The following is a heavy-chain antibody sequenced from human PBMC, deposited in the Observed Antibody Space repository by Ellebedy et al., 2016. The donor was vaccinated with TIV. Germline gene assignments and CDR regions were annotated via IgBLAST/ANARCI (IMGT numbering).Heavy chain of an antibody. Sequence: ASVKVSCKASGYTFTSYDINWVRQATGHGLEWMGWMNPNSGNTGYAQKFQGRVTMTRNTSISTAYMEVSSLRSEDTAVYYCARDFTAMLPGSRYGMDVWGQGTTVTVSS. V-gene: IGHV1-8*01. D-gene: IGHD5-18*01. CDR1: GYTFTSYD. CDR3: ARDFTAMLPGSRYGMDV. J-gene: IGHJ6*02. CDR2: MNPNSGNT.